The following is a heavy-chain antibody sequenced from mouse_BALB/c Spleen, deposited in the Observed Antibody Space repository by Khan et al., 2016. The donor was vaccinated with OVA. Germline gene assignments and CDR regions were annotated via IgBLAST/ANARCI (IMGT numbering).Heavy chain of an antibody. V-gene: IGHV1S81*02. CDR2: INPNNGDA. CDR3: TRAGYGTFAY. D-gene: IGHD2-1*01. J-gene: IGHJ3*01. CDR1: GYIFTSYY. Sequence: QVQLQQSGAELVKPGASVTLSCKASGYIFTSYYMYWVKQRPGQGLEWIGEINPNNGDANFNEKFKNKAALTVDTSSITAYIQLSSLTSEDSAVYYCTRAGYGTFAYWGQGTLVTVSA.